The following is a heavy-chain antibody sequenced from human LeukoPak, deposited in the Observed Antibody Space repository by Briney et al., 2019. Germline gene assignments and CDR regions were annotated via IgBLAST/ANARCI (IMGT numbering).Heavy chain of an antibody. CDR1: GGSISSYY. CDR2: IYTSGST. V-gene: IGHV4-4*07. D-gene: IGHD4-23*01. J-gene: IGHJ2*01. Sequence: SETLSLTCTVSGGSISSYYWSWIRQPAGKGLECIGRIYTSGSTNYNPSLKSRVTMSVDTSKNQFSLKLSSVTAADTAVYYCARDGIPLVGGVSNFELWGRGTLVTVSS. CDR3: ARDGIPLVGGVSNFEL.